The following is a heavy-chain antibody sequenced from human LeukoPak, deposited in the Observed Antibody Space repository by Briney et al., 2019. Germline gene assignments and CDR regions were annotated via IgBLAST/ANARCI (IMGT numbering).Heavy chain of an antibody. J-gene: IGHJ4*02. CDR1: GFTFSSYA. D-gene: IGHD2-2*01. CDR3: AKTDIVVRPAPYYFDY. Sequence: PGGSLRLSCAASGFTFSSYAMSWVRQAPGKGLEWVSVISGSGGSTYYADSVKGRFTISRDNSKNTLYLQMNSLRAEDRAVYYCAKTDIVVRPAPYYFDYWGQGTLVTVSS. V-gene: IGHV3-23*01. CDR2: ISGSGGST.